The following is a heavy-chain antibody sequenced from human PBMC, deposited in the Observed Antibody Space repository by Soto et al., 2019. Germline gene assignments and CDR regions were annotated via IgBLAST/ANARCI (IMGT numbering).Heavy chain of an antibody. D-gene: IGHD3-3*02. CDR3: ARVSVFGVVYTLPDAFDI. V-gene: IGHV4-31*03. Sequence: PSETLSLTCTVSGGSISSGGYYWSWIRQHPGKGLEWIGYIYYSGSTYYNPSLKSRVTISVDTSKNQFSLKLSSVTAADTAVYYCARVSVFGVVYTLPDAFDIWGQGTMVTVSS. J-gene: IGHJ3*02. CDR2: IYYSGST. CDR1: GGSISSGGYY.